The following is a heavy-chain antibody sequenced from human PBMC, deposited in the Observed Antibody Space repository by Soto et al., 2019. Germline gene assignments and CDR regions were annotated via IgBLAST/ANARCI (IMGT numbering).Heavy chain of an antibody. CDR1: GDSVTSNVW. J-gene: IGHJ4*02. D-gene: IGHD6-19*01. V-gene: IGHV4-4*02. CDR3: ARDAAVPGESDRFDY. CDR2: AYHNGLT. Sequence: SETLSLTCAVSGDSVTSNVWWSWVRQPPGKGLEWIGEAYHNGLTDYNPSLKSRVTMSVDTSKNEFSLKLTSLTAADTAIYYCARDAAVPGESDRFDYWGQGTLVTVS.